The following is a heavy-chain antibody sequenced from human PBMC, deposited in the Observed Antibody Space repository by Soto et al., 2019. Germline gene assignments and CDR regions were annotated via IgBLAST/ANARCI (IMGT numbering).Heavy chain of an antibody. D-gene: IGHD3-10*01. Sequence: QLQLQESGPGLVKSSETLSLTCTVSGGSITSGPYFWGWIRQPPGKGLEWIGNIYYSGRTYYNPSLESRFAVSADNSRGQFFLDLNSVAAADSAVYYCARLHNEWFGDDTFDSWGQGTMVTVSS. J-gene: IGHJ3*01. CDR1: GGSITSGPYF. CDR2: IYYSGRT. CDR3: ARLHNEWFGDDTFDS. V-gene: IGHV4-39*01.